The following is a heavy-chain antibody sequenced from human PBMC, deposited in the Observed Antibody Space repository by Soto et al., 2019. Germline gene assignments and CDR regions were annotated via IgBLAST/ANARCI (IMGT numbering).Heavy chain of an antibody. CDR3: AKVQALYVGGFDY. CDR2: LSGSGGRT. J-gene: IGHJ4*02. CDR1: GFTFSNYA. D-gene: IGHD2-8*01. V-gene: IGHV3-23*01. Sequence: PGGSLRLSCAASGFTFSNYAMSWVRQAPGKGLEWVSGLSGSGGRTYYADSVKGRFTISRDNSKNTLYLQMKSLRAEDTAVYYCAKVQALYVGGFDYWGQGTLVTVSS.